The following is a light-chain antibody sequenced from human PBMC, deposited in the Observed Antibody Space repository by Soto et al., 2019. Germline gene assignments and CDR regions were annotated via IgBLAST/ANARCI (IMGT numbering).Light chain of an antibody. V-gene: IGLV2-14*01. CDR3: SSYTSSSTYV. CDR2: EVS. CDR1: NSDVGGYNY. Sequence: QSALTQPASVSGSPGQSITISCTGTNSDVGGYNYVSWYQQHPGKAPKLMIYEVSYRPSGVSNRFSGSKSGNTASLTISRLQAEDEADYYCSSYTSSSTYVFGTGTKVTVL. J-gene: IGLJ1*01.